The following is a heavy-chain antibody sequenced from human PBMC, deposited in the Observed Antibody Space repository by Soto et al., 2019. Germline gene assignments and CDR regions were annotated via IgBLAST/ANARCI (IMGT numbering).Heavy chain of an antibody. CDR3: ARGVTYYDFWSGYPPYFDY. CDR2: IYYSGST. CDR1: GGSISSGDYY. D-gene: IGHD3-3*01. J-gene: IGHJ4*02. Sequence: SETLSLTCTVSGGSISSGDYYWSWIRQPPGKGLEWIGYIYYSGSTYYNPSLKSLVTLSVDTSQNQFTLKLSSVTAADTAVYYCARGVTYYDFWSGYPPYFDYWGQGTLVTVSS. V-gene: IGHV4-30-4*01.